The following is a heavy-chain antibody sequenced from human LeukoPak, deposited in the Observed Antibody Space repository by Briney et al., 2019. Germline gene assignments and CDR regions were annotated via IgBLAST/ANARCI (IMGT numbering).Heavy chain of an antibody. V-gene: IGHV1-46*01. CDR2: LKSSGDTT. CDR1: GYSSTSYH. CDR3: AREDPHTYNFDF. Sequence: GASVKVSCKTSGYSSTSYHMHWLRQAPGQGLEWVGILKSSGDTTVYAQKFQGRVTVTRDTSTSTVYMELSSLSSEDTAVYYCAREDPHTYNFDFWGPGTLVTVSS. D-gene: IGHD1-1*01. J-gene: IGHJ4*02.